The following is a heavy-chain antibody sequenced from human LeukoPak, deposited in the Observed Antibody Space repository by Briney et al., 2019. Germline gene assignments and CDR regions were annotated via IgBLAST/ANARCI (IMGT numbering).Heavy chain of an antibody. V-gene: IGHV3-7*01. Sequence: QPGGSLRLSCAASGFAFPGYWMVWVRQAPGKGLEWVASIGKDGSEKAYANSVKDRFTISRDNARNSLYLQMNSLGVEDTAVYYCTRDIVRLQLQNWGQGALVTVSS. CDR3: TRDIVRLQLQN. J-gene: IGHJ4*02. CDR1: GFAFPGYW. D-gene: IGHD5-24*01. CDR2: IGKDGSEK.